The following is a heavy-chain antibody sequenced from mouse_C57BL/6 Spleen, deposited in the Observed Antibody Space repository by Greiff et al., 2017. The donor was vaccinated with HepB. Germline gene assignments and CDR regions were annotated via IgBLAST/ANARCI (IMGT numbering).Heavy chain of an antibody. J-gene: IGHJ4*01. V-gene: IGHV5-9*01. CDR2: ISGGGGNT. CDR1: GFTFSSYT. Sequence: EVQGVESGGGLVKPGGSLKLSCAASGFTFSSYTMSWVRQTPEKRLEWVATISGGGGNTYYPDSVKGRFTISRDNAKNTLYLQMSSLRSEDTALYYCARVDGYYGGAMYYWGQGTSVTVSS. D-gene: IGHD2-3*01. CDR3: ARVDGYYGGAMYY.